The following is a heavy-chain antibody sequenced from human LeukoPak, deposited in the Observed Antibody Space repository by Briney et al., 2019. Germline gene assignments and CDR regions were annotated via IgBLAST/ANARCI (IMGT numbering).Heavy chain of an antibody. J-gene: IGHJ4*02. CDR2: IIPIFGTA. Sequence: SVKVSCKASGGTLSSYAISWVRQAPGQGLEWMGGIIPIFGTAHTAQKFQSRVTITADECTSTAYMELSSLRSEDTAVYYCATAPSGLGRSWWVLFDYWGQGTLVTVSS. V-gene: IGHV1-69*13. D-gene: IGHD6-13*01. CDR1: GGTLSSYA. CDR3: ATAPSGLGRSWWVLFDY.